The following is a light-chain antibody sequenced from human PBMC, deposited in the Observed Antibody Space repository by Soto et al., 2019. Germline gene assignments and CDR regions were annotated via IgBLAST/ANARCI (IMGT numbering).Light chain of an antibody. Sequence: QSVLTQPASVSGSPGQSITISCTGTSSDVGGYNYVSWYQQYPGTAPKLMIYDVTNRPSGVSNRFSGSKSGNTASLTISGLQPEDEADYYCTSFTSSTPRWVFGGGTKVTVL. CDR2: DVT. J-gene: IGLJ3*02. CDR3: TSFTSSTPRWV. CDR1: SSDVGGYNY. V-gene: IGLV2-14*01.